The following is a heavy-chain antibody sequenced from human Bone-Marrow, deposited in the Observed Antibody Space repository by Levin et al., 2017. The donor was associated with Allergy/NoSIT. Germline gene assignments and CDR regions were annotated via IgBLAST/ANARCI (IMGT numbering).Heavy chain of an antibody. D-gene: IGHD6-13*01. CDR2: IYYSGST. Sequence: PSETLSLTCTVSGGSVSSGSYYWSWIRQPPGKGLEWIGYIYYSGSTNYNPSLKSRVTISVDTSKNQFSLKLSSVTAADTAVYYCARVYFGGLMTAAGRNWFDPWGQGTLVTVSS. CDR1: GGSVSSGSYY. J-gene: IGHJ5*02. V-gene: IGHV4-61*01. CDR3: ARVYFGGLMTAAGRNWFDP.